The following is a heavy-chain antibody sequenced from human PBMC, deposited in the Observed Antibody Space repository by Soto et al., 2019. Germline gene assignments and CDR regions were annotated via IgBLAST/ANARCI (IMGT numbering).Heavy chain of an antibody. CDR3: ARQNRDTPMVPFDV. J-gene: IGHJ4*02. CDR1: RGTFNRYA. Sequence: QVQLVQSGAEVKKPGSSVKVSCLASRGTFNRYAINWVRQAPGHGLEWLGALVPQFGTPNYAQKFQDRVTIVADESTNTNSMELRGLTSDDTAVYYCARQNRDTPMVPFDVWGQGTLVTVSS. CDR2: LVPQFGTP. D-gene: IGHD5-18*01. V-gene: IGHV1-69*01.